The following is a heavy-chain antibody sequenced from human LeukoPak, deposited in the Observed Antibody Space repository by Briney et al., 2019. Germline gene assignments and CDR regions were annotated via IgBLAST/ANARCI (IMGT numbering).Heavy chain of an antibody. CDR2: IYYSGST. CDR1: GGSISSYY. J-gene: IGHJ4*02. Sequence: PPETLSLTCTVSGGSISSYYWSWIRQPPGKGLEWIGYIYYSGSTNYNPSLKSRVTISVDTSKNQFSLKLSSVTAADTAVYYCARGCSGGSCYGQPFDYWGREPWSPSPQ. CDR3: ARGCSGGSCYGQPFDY. V-gene: IGHV4-59*01. D-gene: IGHD2-15*01.